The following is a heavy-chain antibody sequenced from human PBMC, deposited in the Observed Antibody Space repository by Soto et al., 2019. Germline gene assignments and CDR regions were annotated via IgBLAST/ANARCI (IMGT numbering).Heavy chain of an antibody. J-gene: IGHJ4*02. D-gene: IGHD5-18*01. CDR2: IYYSVST. CDR1: GCSISSGYYY. CDR3: AREAAMGPFDY. V-gene: IGHV4-30-4*01. Sequence: PSETLSLTCTVSGCSISSGYYYWSWIRQPPGKGLEWIGYIYYSVSTYYNPSLKIRVTISVDTSKNQFSLKLSSVTAADTAVYYCAREAAMGPFDYWGKVTLV.